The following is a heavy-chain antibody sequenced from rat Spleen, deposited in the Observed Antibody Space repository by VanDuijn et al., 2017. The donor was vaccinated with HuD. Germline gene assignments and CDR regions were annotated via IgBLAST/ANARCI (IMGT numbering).Heavy chain of an antibody. CDR1: GFTFSDYY. CDR3: ARPINYPDYFFDY. Sequence: EVQLVESDGGLVQPGRSLKLSCAASGFTFSDYYMAWVRQAPAKGLEWVASINTGGGNTYYRDSVKGRFTISRDNAKSTLYLQMDSLRSEDTATYYCARPINYPDYFFDYWGQGVMVSVSS. D-gene: IGHD1-4*01. CDR2: INTGGGNT. V-gene: IGHV5-25*01. J-gene: IGHJ2*01.